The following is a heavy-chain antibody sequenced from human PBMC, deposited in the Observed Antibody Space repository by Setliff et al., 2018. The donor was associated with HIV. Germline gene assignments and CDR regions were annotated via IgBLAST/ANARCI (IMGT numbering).Heavy chain of an antibody. V-gene: IGHV3-7*03. J-gene: IGHJ6*03. Sequence: GGSLRLSCAASGFTFSSYWMSWVRQAPGKGLEWVANIRQDGSEKQYVNSVKGRFTISRDNAKNSLYLQMNSLRAEDTAVYYCAKDAAALPAINYYYYYIDFWGKGTTVTVSS. D-gene: IGHD5-18*01. CDR3: AKDAAALPAINYYYYYIDF. CDR2: IRQDGSEK. CDR1: GFTFSSYW.